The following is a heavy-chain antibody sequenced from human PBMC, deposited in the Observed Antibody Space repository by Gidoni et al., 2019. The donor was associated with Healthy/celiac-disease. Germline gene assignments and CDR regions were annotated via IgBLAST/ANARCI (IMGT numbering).Heavy chain of an antibody. V-gene: IGHV3-74*01. Sequence: EVQLVESGGGLVQPGGYLRLSCAASGFTSSSSWRPWVRQAPGKGLVWVARINSNGSSTSYADSVKGRFTISRDNAKNTLYLQMNSLRAEDTAVYYCASQAVYPGGEAYYYYGMDVWGQGTTVTVSS. CDR1: GFTSSSSW. CDR2: INSNGSST. J-gene: IGHJ6*02. CDR3: ASQAVYPGGEAYYYYGMDV. D-gene: IGHD1-20*01.